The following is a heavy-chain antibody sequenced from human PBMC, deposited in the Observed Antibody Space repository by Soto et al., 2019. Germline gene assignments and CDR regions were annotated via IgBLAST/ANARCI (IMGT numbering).Heavy chain of an antibody. CDR3: ARHLRASPYHD. Sequence: GESLKISCKTSGYTFTSYWIGWVRQMPGKGLEWVGIIYPGDSETRYSPSFQGQVTISVDKSITTAYLQWSSLQASDTAMYYRARHLRASPYHDWGQGTLVTVSS. V-gene: IGHV5-51*01. CDR1: GYTFTSYW. CDR2: IYPGDSET. J-gene: IGHJ4*02.